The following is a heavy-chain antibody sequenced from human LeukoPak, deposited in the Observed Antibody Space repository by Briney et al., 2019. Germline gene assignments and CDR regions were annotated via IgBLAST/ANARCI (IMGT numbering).Heavy chain of an antibody. CDR1: GASISSSNYY. V-gene: IGHV4-39*01. CDR2: IYSSGNT. CDR3: AKSNGYGLIDY. Sequence: SETLSLTCAVSGASISSSNYYWGWVRQSPWKGLEWIGNIYSSGNTYYNASLKSRVTMYIDTPKNQFSLKLSSVTAADTAMYYCAKSNGYGLIDYWGQGTLVTVSS. D-gene: IGHD5-12*01. J-gene: IGHJ4*02.